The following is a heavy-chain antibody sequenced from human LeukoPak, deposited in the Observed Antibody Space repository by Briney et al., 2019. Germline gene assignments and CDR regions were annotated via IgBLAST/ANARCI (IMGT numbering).Heavy chain of an antibody. D-gene: IGHD4-17*01. Sequence: GGSLRLSCAASGFTFSDYYMSWIRQAPGKGLEWVSYISSSGSTIYYADSVKGRFTISRDNAKSSLYLQMNSLRAEDTAVYYCARDYSTVTTFFDYWGQGTLVTVSS. J-gene: IGHJ4*02. CDR3: ARDYSTVTTFFDY. CDR1: GFTFSDYY. CDR2: ISSSGSTI. V-gene: IGHV3-11*01.